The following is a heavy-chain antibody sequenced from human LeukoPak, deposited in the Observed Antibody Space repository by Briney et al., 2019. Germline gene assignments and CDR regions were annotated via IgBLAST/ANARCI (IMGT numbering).Heavy chain of an antibody. CDR1: GFTFSSYW. CDR3: ARAPYCIGGSCRFDY. CDR2: IKQDGSEK. Sequence: GVSLRLSCAACGFTFSSYWMSWVRQAPGRGREGVANIKQDGSEKYYVDSVKGRFTISRDNAKNSLDLQMNSLRAEDTAVYYCARAPYCIGGSCRFDYWGQGTLVTVPS. D-gene: IGHD2-15*01. J-gene: IGHJ4*02. V-gene: IGHV3-7*03.